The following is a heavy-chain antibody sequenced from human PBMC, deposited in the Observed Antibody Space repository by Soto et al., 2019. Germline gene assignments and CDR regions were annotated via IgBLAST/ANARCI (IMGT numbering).Heavy chain of an antibody. CDR2: IVVGSGHI. Sequence: SVKVSCKASGFTFINSAIQWVRQARGQRLEWMGWIVVGSGHINYAQKFQGRVTITADESTSTAYMELSSLRSEDTAVYYCARGRPDCISTSCSLYYYYGMDVWGQGTTVTVSS. V-gene: IGHV1-58*02. CDR1: GFTFINSA. J-gene: IGHJ6*02. D-gene: IGHD2-2*01. CDR3: ARGRPDCISTSCSLYYYYGMDV.